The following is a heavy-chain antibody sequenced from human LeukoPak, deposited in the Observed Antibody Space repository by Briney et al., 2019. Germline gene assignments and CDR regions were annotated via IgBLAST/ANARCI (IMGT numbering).Heavy chain of an antibody. J-gene: IGHJ5*02. CDR1: GGSFSGYY. CDR2: INHSGST. V-gene: IGHV4-34*01. D-gene: IGHD3-10*01. CDR3: ARGPRFGELLWHWFDP. Sequence: SSETLSLTCAVYGGSFSGYYWSWIRQPPGKGLEWIGEINHSGSTNYSPSLKSRVTISVDTSKNQFSLKLSSVTAADTAVYYCARGPRFGELLWHWFDPWGQGTLGTVSS.